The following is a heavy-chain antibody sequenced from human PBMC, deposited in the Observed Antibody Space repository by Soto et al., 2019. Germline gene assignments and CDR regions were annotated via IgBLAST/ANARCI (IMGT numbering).Heavy chain of an antibody. J-gene: IGHJ2*01. CDR2: IGTAGDT. CDR3: SRGEYCSAGSFYWYFDL. V-gene: IGHV3-13*01. CDR1: GFTFSSYD. Sequence: GGSLRLSCAASGFTFSSYDMHWVRQATGKGLEWVSAIGTAGDTYYPGSVKGRFTISRENAKNSLYLQMNSLRAGDAAVYYCSRGEYCSAGSFYWYFDLWGRGTLVTVSS. D-gene: IGHD2-15*01.